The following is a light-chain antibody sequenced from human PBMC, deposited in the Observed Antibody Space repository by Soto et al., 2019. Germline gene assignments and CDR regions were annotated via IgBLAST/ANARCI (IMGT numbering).Light chain of an antibody. J-gene: IGKJ2*01. Sequence: EIVKTQSPATLSVSPGERATLSCRASQSVSSNLAWYQQKPGQAPRLLIYGASTRATGIPARFSGSGSGTEFTLTISSLQSEDFAAYYCQQYNNWPMYTFGQGTKLEIK. CDR3: QQYNNWPMYT. CDR2: GAS. CDR1: QSVSSN. V-gene: IGKV3-15*01.